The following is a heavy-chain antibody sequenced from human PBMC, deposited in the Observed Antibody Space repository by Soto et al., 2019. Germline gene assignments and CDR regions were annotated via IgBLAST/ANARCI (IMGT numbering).Heavy chain of an antibody. CDR3: ASRVAATTQSYFDY. D-gene: IGHD1-26*01. CDR1: GGTFSSYA. CDR2: IIPIFGTA. V-gene: IGHV1-69*13. Sequence: SVKVSCKASGGTFSSYAISWVRHAPGQGLEWMGGIIPIFGTANYAQKFQGRVTITADESTSTAYMELSSLRSEDTAVYYCASRVAATTQSYFDYWGQGTLVTFSS. J-gene: IGHJ4*02.